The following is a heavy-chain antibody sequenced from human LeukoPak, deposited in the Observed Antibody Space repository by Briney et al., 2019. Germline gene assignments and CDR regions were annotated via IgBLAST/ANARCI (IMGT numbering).Heavy chain of an antibody. V-gene: IGHV4-34*01. CDR3: ARGQMGAVAGTRAFDI. J-gene: IGHJ3*02. CDR1: GGSFSGYY. CDR2: INHSGST. Sequence: SETLSLTCAVYGGSFSGYYWSWIRQPPGKGLEWIGEINHSGSTNYNPSLKSRVTISVDTSKNQFSLKLSSVTAADTAVYYCARGQMGAVAGTRAFDIWGQGTMVTVSS. D-gene: IGHD6-19*01.